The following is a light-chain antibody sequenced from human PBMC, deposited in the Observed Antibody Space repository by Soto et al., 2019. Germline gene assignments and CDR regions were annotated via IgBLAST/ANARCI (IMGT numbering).Light chain of an antibody. CDR1: SSDVGGYNY. CDR3: ISYTSSSPVV. V-gene: IGLV2-14*01. J-gene: IGLJ2*01. CDR2: DVS. Sequence: QSALTQPASVSGSPGQSVTISCTGTSSDVGGYNYVSWYQQHPGKAPKLMIYDVSNRPSGVSNRFSGSKSGNTASLDISGLQAEDEADYYCISYTSSSPVVFGRGTKLTVL.